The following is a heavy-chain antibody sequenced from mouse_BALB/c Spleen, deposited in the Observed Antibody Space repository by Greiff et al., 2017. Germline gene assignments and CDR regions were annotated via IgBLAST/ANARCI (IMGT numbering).Heavy chain of an antibody. V-gene: IGHV1S126*01. D-gene: IGHD3-1*01. CDR3: AREGTARATTMDY. CDR2: IDPSDSET. Sequence: QVQLQQSGPQLVRPGASVKISCKASGYSFTSYWMHWVKQRPGQGLEWIGMIDPSDSETRLNQKFKDKATLTVDKSSSTAYMQLSSPTSEDSAVYCCAREGTARATTMDYWGQGTSVTVSS. J-gene: IGHJ4*01. CDR1: GYSFTSYW.